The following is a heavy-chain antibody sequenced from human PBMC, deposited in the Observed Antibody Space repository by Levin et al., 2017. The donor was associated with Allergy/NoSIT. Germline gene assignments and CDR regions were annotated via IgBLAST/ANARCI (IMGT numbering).Heavy chain of an antibody. D-gene: IGHD3-10*01. Sequence: ASETLSLTCTVSGGSISSYYWSWIRQPPGKGLEWIGYIYYSGSTNYNPSLKSRVTISVYTSKNQFSLKLSSVTAADTAVYYCARWGAEGSSGSYLDYWGQGTLVTVSS. CDR3: ARWGAEGSSGSYLDY. J-gene: IGHJ4*02. CDR2: IYYSGST. V-gene: IGHV4-59*01. CDR1: GGSISSYY.